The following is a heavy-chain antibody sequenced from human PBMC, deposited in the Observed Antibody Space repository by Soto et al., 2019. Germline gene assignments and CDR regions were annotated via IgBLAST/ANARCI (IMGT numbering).Heavy chain of an antibody. D-gene: IGHD4-17*01. CDR1: GGTFSSYA. V-gene: IGHV1-69*13. J-gene: IGHJ6*02. Sequence: SVKVSCKASGGTFSSYAISWVRQAPGQGLEWMGGIIPIFGTANYAQKFQGRVTITADESTSTAYMELSSLRSEDTAVYYCARDNAVTRNYYYYYGMDVWGQGTTVTVSS. CDR3: ARDNAVTRNYYYYYGMDV. CDR2: IIPIFGTA.